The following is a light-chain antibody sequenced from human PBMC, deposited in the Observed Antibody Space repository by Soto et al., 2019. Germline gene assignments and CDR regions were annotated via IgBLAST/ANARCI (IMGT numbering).Light chain of an antibody. Sequence: DIQMTQSPSSLSASVGDRVTISCRASQSISNYLNWYQQKPGTAPKLLIYAASSLQSGVPSRFSGSGSGTDFTLTISSLQIEDFATYFCQQSASTPQTFGQGTKVEIK. J-gene: IGKJ1*01. V-gene: IGKV1-39*01. CDR1: QSISNY. CDR2: AAS. CDR3: QQSASTPQT.